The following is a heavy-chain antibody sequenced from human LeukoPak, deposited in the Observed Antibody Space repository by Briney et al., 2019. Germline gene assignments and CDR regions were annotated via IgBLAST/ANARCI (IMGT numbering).Heavy chain of an antibody. CDR3: VRMNYVSSGWGAPFDH. Sequence: GGSLRLSCAASGFTFSSYSMNWVRRAPGKGLEWLSYIRSSGSTIYYADSVKGRFTISRDNAKNSLYLQMNSLRAEDTALYYCVRMNYVSSGWGAPFDHWGQGTLVTVSS. CDR1: GFTFSSYS. V-gene: IGHV3-48*04. J-gene: IGHJ4*02. CDR2: IRSSGSTI. D-gene: IGHD1-7*01.